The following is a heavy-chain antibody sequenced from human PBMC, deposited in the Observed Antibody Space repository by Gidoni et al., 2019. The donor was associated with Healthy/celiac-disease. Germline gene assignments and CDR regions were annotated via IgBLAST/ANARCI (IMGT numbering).Heavy chain of an antibody. CDR1: GFTFSSYG. V-gene: IGHV3-33*01. CDR2: IWYDGSNK. Sequence: QVQLVESGGGVVQPGRSLRLSCAASGFTFSSYGMHGVRQAPGKGLEWVAVIWYDGSNKYYADSVKGRFTISRDNSKNTLYLQMNSLRAEDTAVYYCARDFVDTAMVIYDAFDIWGQGTMVTVSS. J-gene: IGHJ3*02. D-gene: IGHD5-18*01. CDR3: ARDFVDTAMVIYDAFDI.